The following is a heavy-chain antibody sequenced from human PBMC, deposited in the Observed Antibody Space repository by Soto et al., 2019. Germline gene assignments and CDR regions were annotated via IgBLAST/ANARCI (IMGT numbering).Heavy chain of an antibody. CDR1: GVSISSGGYY. Sequence: SETLSLTCTVSGVSISSGGYYWSWIRQHPGKGLEWIAYIYYSGSTYYNPSLKSRVTISVDTSKNQFSLNLSSVTAADTAVYYCARVRTTITIDYWGQGTLVTVSS. J-gene: IGHJ4*02. D-gene: IGHD4-4*01. V-gene: IGHV4-31*03. CDR2: IYYSGST. CDR3: ARVRTTITIDY.